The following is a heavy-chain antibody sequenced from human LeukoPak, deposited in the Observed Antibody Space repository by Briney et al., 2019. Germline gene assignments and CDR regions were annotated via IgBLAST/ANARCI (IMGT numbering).Heavy chain of an antibody. CDR3: ARDGYYDFWSGFAASHYYYYYMDV. D-gene: IGHD3-3*01. J-gene: IGHJ6*03. V-gene: IGHV3-23*01. Sequence: GGSLRLSCAASGFTFSNYAMSWVRQAPGKGLEWVSAISGSGGSTYYADSVKGRLTISRDNSKNTLYLQMNSLRAEDTAVYYCARDGYYDFWSGFAASHYYYYYMDVWGKGTTVTVSS. CDR2: ISGSGGST. CDR1: GFTFSNYA.